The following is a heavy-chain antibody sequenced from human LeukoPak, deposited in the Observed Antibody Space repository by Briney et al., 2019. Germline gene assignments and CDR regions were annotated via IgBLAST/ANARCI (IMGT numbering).Heavy chain of an antibody. V-gene: IGHV3-21*01. CDR3: ARAIDWVFDI. J-gene: IGHJ3*02. CDR2: ISSSSSYI. D-gene: IGHD3-9*01. Sequence: GGSLRLSCAASGFIFSSYSMTWVRQAPGKGLEWVSSISSSSSYIYYADSVKGRFTISRDNAKNSLYLQMNSLRAEDTAVYYCARAIDWVFDIWGQGTMVTVSS. CDR1: GFIFSSYS.